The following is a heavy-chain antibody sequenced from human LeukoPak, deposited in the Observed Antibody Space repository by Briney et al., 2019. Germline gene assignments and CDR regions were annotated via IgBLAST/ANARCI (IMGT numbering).Heavy chain of an antibody. Sequence: GGSLRLSCAASGFTFSSYEMNWVRQAPGKGLGWVSYISSSGSTIYYADSVKGRFTISRDNAKNSLYLQMNSLRAEDTAVYYCARAGYSSSWSIDYWGQGTLVTVSS. CDR1: GFTFSSYE. V-gene: IGHV3-48*03. CDR2: ISSSGSTI. D-gene: IGHD6-13*01. J-gene: IGHJ4*02. CDR3: ARAGYSSSWSIDY.